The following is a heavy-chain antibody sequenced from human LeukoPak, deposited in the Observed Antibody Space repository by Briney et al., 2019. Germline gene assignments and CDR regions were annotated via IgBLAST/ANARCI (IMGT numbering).Heavy chain of an antibody. CDR1: GFTVSSNY. J-gene: IGHJ3*02. CDR2: IYSGGST. V-gene: IGHV3-53*01. CDR3: ARVTSHAFDI. Sequence: GGSLRLSCAASGFTVSSNYMSWVRQAPGKGLEWVSVIYSGGSTYYADSVKGRFTISRDNAKNSLYLQMNSLRAEDTAVYYCARVTSHAFDIWGQGTMVTVSS.